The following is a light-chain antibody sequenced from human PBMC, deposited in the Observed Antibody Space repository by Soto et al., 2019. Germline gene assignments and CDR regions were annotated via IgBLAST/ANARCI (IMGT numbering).Light chain of an antibody. Sequence: DIQMTQSPSTLSASVGDRVTITCRASQSISSWLAWYQQKPGKAPKLLIYKASSLESGVPSRFSGCGSGTEFTLTISSLQPDDFATYYCQQYNSSPVTFGQGTKVEIK. CDR2: KAS. V-gene: IGKV1-5*03. CDR3: QQYNSSPVT. J-gene: IGKJ1*01. CDR1: QSISSW.